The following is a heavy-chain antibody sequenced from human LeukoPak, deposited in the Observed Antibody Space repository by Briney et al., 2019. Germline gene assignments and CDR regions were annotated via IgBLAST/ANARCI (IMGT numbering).Heavy chain of an antibody. Sequence: ASVKVSCKASGYTFTGYYMHWVRQAPGQGLEWMGWINPNSGGTNYAQKFQGRVTMTRDTSISTAYMELSRLRSDDTAVYYCARVGYCSSTSCLAPDYWGQGTLVTVSS. J-gene: IGHJ4*02. D-gene: IGHD2-2*01. V-gene: IGHV1-2*02. CDR3: ARVGYCSSTSCLAPDY. CDR1: GYTFTGYY. CDR2: INPNSGGT.